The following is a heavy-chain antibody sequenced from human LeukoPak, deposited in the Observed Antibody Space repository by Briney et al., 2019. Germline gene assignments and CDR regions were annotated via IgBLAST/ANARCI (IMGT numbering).Heavy chain of an antibody. CDR2: INWNGGST. Sequence: GGSLRLSCAASGFTFDDYGMSWVRQAPGKGLEWVSGINWNGGSTGYADSVKGGFTISRDNAKNSLYLQMNSLRAEDTALYYCARGRSIAARQPPFFDYWGQGTLVTVSS. V-gene: IGHV3-20*04. CDR1: GFTFDDYG. J-gene: IGHJ4*02. CDR3: ARGRSIAARQPPFFDY. D-gene: IGHD6-6*01.